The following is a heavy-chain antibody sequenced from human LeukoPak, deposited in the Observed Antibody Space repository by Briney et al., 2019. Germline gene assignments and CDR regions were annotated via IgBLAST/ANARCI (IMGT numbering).Heavy chain of an antibody. CDR1: GFTFSSYA. J-gene: IGHJ4*02. CDR2: ISGSGGST. V-gene: IGHV3-23*01. CDR3: ASRASYGDYTY. Sequence: GGSLRLSCAASGFTFSSYAMSWVRQAPGKGLEWVSAISGSGGSTYYADSVKGRFTISRDNSTNTLYLQMNSLRAEDTAVYYCASRASYGDYTYWGQGTLVPVSS. D-gene: IGHD4-17*01.